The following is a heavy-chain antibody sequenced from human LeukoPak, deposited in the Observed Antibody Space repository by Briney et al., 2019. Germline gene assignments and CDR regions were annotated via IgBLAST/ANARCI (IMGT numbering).Heavy chain of an antibody. D-gene: IGHD6-19*01. V-gene: IGHV4-4*07. CDR3: ARIPDVSGWPFDY. CDR2: IYTSGST. CDR1: GGSISSYC. Sequence: SETLSLTCTVSGGSISSYCWSWIRQPAGKGLEWIGRIYTSGSTSYNPSLKSRVTISIDTSKNLFSLKLRSVTTADTAIYYCARIPDVSGWPFDYWGQGTLVTVSS. J-gene: IGHJ4*02.